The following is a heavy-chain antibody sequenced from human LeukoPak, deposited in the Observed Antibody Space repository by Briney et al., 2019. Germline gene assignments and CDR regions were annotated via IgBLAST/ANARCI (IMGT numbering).Heavy chain of an antibody. J-gene: IGHJ4*02. CDR2: IWYDGSNT. Sequence: GGSLRLSCAASGFTLSTYGTHWVRQAPGKGLEWVAIIWYDGSNTYYADSVKGRFTISRDNSKNTLYLQMNSLRAEDTAVYHCARAPLWLERLYYFDYWGQGTLVTVSS. CDR1: GFTLSTYG. D-gene: IGHD1-1*01. CDR3: ARAPLWLERLYYFDY. V-gene: IGHV3-33*01.